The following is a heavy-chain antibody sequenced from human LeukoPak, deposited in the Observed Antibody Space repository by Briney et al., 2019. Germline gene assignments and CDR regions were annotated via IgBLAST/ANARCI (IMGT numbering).Heavy chain of an antibody. CDR2: VSGRADST. Sequence: GGSLRLSCAASGFTFSSYAMSWVRQAPGKGLEWVSAVSGRADSTCYADSVKGRFTISRDNSKSTLYLQMNSLRAEDTAVYYCAKDRSTLRTFNDYWGQGTLVTVSS. J-gene: IGHJ4*02. V-gene: IGHV3-23*01. CDR3: AKDRSTLRTFNDY. D-gene: IGHD1-14*01. CDR1: GFTFSSYA.